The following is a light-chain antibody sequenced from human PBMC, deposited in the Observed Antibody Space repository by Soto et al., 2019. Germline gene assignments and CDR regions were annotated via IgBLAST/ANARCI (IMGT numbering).Light chain of an antibody. J-gene: IGKJ5*01. CDR3: QQLNSYPIT. CDR2: AAS. V-gene: IGKV1-9*01. Sequence: DIQLTQSPSFLSASVGDRVTITCVASQRISSHLAWYKQKPGKAPKLLIYAASTLQSGVPSRFSGSGSGTEFTPTISSLQPEDFATYYCQQLNSYPITFGQGTRLEIK. CDR1: QRISSH.